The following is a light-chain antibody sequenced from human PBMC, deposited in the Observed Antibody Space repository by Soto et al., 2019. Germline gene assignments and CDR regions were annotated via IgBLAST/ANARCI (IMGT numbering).Light chain of an antibody. Sequence: EIVLTQSPATLSSFPGDRVTLSCRASQGVNTRLAWYQHRPGQAPRLLIYLTSNRAAGIPARFSGSGSRTDFTLTISRLEPEDFAVYYCQQYGSSGAFGQGTKADIK. CDR3: QQYGSSGA. CDR1: QGVNTR. J-gene: IGKJ1*01. V-gene: IGKV3-20*01. CDR2: LTS.